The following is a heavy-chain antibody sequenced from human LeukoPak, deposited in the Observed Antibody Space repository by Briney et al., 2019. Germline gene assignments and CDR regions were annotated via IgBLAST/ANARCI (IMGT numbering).Heavy chain of an antibody. D-gene: IGHD3-16*01. V-gene: IGHV1-69*06. J-gene: IGHJ4*02. CDR3: ARDSSRLGELDY. CDR1: GGTFSSYA. CDR2: IIPNFGTA. Sequence: SVKVSCKASGGTFSSYAISWVRQAPGQGLEWMGGIIPNFGTANYAQKFQGRVTITADKSTSTAYMELSSLRSEDTAVYYCARDSSRLGELDYWGQGTLVTVSS.